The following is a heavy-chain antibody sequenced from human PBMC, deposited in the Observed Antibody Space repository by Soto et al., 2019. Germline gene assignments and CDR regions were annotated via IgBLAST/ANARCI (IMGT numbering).Heavy chain of an antibody. J-gene: IGHJ4*02. CDR2: ITGSGDRT. D-gene: IGHD1-7*01. V-gene: IGHV3-23*01. CDR1: GFTFSRYG. CDR3: VKLRLELLYLDS. Sequence: EVQLLESGGGVVQPGGSLRLSCAASGFTFSRYGMSWVRQAPGKGLEWVAGITGSGDRTYYADSVQGRFTISRDSSNNTVYLQMNSLRADDTAVYYCVKLRLELLYLDSWGLGALVIVSS.